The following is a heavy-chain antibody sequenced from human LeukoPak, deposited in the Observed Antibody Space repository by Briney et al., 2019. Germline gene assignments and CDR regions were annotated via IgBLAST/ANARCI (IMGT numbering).Heavy chain of an antibody. CDR2: NNDSGST. J-gene: IGHJ6*03. CDR3: ARGRRQWLVPPSDYYFYMDV. V-gene: IGHV4-34*01. CDR1: GGSFSGHY. D-gene: IGHD6-19*01. Sequence: PSETLSLTCGVYGGSFSGHYWSWIRQPPGKGLEWIGENNDSGSTNYNPSLKSRVTISVDTSKNHFSLKLSSVTAADTAVYYCARGRRQWLVPPSDYYFYMDVWGKGTTVTVYS.